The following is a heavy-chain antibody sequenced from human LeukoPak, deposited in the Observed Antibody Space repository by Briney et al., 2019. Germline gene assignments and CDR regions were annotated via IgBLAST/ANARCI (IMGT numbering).Heavy chain of an antibody. CDR1: GYTLTELS. Sequence: ASVKVSCKVSGYTLTELSMHWVRQAPGKGLEWMGGFDPEDGETIYAQKFQGRVTMTEDTSTDTAYMELSSLRSEDTAVYYCATVYGSGSHTPYYYGMDVWGHGTTVTVSS. V-gene: IGHV1-24*01. CDR2: FDPEDGET. D-gene: IGHD3-10*01. J-gene: IGHJ6*02. CDR3: ATVYGSGSHTPYYYGMDV.